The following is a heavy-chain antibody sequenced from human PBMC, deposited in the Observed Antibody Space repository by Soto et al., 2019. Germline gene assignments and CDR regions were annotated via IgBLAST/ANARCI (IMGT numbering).Heavy chain of an antibody. CDR2: ISYDGSDK. CDR3: ASDTGPNGYNYYYFGMDV. D-gene: IGHD5-18*01. J-gene: IGHJ6*02. Sequence: QVHLVESGGGVVQPGRSLRLSCAASGFTFSNYAMHWVRQAPGKGLEWVAVISYDGSDKYNANSVKGRFTISRDNSKNTLYLQMNRLRAEDTAVYYCASDTGPNGYNYYYFGMDVWGQGTTVTLSS. CDR1: GFTFSNYA. V-gene: IGHV3-30-3*01.